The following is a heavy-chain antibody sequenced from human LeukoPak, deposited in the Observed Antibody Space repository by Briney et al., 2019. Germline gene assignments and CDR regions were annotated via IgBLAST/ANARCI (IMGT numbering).Heavy chain of an antibody. CDR2: IKQDGSEK. Sequence: PGGSLRLSCAASGLTFSSYWMSWVRQAPGKGLEWVANIKQDGSEKYYVDSVKGRFTISKDNAKNSLYLQMNSLRAEDTAVYYCARGGYYEDYWGQGTLVTVSS. D-gene: IGHD3-22*01. J-gene: IGHJ4*02. CDR1: GLTFSSYW. V-gene: IGHV3-7*03. CDR3: ARGGYYEDY.